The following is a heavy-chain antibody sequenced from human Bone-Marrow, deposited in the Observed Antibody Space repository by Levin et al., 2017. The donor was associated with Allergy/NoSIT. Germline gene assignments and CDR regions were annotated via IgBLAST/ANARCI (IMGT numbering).Heavy chain of an antibody. Sequence: SCAASGFLFGDYAMHWVRLAPGRGLEWVSGVSWDSYNIDYADSLRGRFTISRDNTRHYLYLQMNSLRAEDTAFYYCAKVGDITGTTSTYFDSWGQGTLVTVSS. CDR2: VSWDSYNI. D-gene: IGHD1-14*01. J-gene: IGHJ4*02. V-gene: IGHV3-9*01. CDR3: AKVGDITGTTSTYFDS. CDR1: GFLFGDYA.